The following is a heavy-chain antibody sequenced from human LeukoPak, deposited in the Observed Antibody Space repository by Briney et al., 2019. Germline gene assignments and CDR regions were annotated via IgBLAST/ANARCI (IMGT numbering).Heavy chain of an antibody. D-gene: IGHD2-21*02. CDR3: ARGAYCGGDCPNWFDP. V-gene: IGHV4-30-2*01. CDR1: GGSISSGDYS. Sequence: SETLSLTCAVSGGSISSGDYSWSWIRQPPGKGLEWIGYIYHSGSTYYNPSLKSRVTISVDRSKNQFSLKLSSVTAADTAVYYCARGAYCGGDCPNWFDPWGQGTLVTVSS. J-gene: IGHJ5*02. CDR2: IYHSGST.